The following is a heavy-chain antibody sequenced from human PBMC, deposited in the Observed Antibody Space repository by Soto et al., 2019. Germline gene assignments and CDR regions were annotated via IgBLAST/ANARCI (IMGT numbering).Heavy chain of an antibody. V-gene: IGHV2-70*04. CDR1: RFSLRTSGMR. J-gene: IGHJ6*02. CDR2: IDWDDDK. Sequence: SAPTLVNPTHTLTLTCTFSRFSLRTSGMRVSWIRRHPGKALEWLARIDWDDDKFYSTSLKTRLTISKDTSKNQVVLTMTNMDPVDTATYYCERMPLYYYGSGGYSPHYGMDVWGQGTTVTVSS. CDR3: ERMPLYYYGSGGYSPHYGMDV. D-gene: IGHD3-10*01.